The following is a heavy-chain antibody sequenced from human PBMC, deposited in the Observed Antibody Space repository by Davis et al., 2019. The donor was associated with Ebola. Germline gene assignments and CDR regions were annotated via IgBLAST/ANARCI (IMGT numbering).Heavy chain of an antibody. CDR1: GYTFTSYG. V-gene: IGHV1-18*04. CDR3: ARGPNYDVLTGTSSYYFDY. D-gene: IGHD3-9*01. CDR2: ISGFNTNT. J-gene: IGHJ4*02. Sequence: ASVKAFCKSSGYTFTSYGLVWARQAPGLGLEWMGWISGFNTNTNFAQKFQGRVTVSKDTSTNTAYMDLRSLTSDDTAIYYCARGPNYDVLTGTSSYYFDYWGQGTLVTVSS.